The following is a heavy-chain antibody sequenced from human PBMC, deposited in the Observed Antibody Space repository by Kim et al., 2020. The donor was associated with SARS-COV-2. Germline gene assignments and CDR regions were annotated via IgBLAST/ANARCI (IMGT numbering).Heavy chain of an antibody. CDR1: GFTFSSYS. D-gene: IGHD3-10*01. Sequence: GGSLRLSCAASGFTFSSYSMNWVRQAPGKGLEWVSSISSSSSYIYYADSVKGRFTISRDNAKNSLYLQMNSLRAEDTAVYYCARKMSYYYGSGSSDYWGQGTLVTVSS. V-gene: IGHV3-21*04. J-gene: IGHJ4*02. CDR3: ARKMSYYYGSGSSDY. CDR2: ISSSSSYI.